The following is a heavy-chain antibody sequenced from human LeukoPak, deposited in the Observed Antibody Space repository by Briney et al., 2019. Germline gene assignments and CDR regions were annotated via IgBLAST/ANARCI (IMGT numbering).Heavy chain of an antibody. CDR1: GGSFSGYY. D-gene: IGHD2-2*03. Sequence: PSETLSLTCAVYGGSFSGYYWSWIRQPPGKGLEWIGEINHSGSTNYNPSLKSRVTISVDTSKNQFSLKLSSVTAADTAVYYCARDLDRGFQHWGQGTLVTVSS. V-gene: IGHV4-34*01. CDR2: INHSGST. J-gene: IGHJ1*01. CDR3: ARDLDRGFQH.